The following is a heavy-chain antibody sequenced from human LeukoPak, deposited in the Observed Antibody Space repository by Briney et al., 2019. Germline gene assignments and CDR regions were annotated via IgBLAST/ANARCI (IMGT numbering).Heavy chain of an antibody. CDR2: ISSSGSTM. D-gene: IGHD3-22*01. CDR1: GFTFSSYE. V-gene: IGHV3-48*03. J-gene: IGHJ4*02. Sequence: GGSLRLSCAASGFTFSSYEMNWVRQAPGKGLEWVSYISSSGSTMYYADSVKGRFTISRDNARNSLYLQMNSLRAEDTAVYYCARDNYDSSGYYFDWGQGTLVTVSS. CDR3: ARDNYDSSGYYFD.